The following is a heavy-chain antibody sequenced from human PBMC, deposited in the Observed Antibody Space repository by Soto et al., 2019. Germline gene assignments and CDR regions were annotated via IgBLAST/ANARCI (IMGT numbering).Heavy chain of an antibody. D-gene: IGHD1-20*01. J-gene: IGHJ5*02. CDR1: GFTFSSYS. CDR2: ISSSSSTI. V-gene: IGHV3-48*01. Sequence: PGGSLRLSCAASGFTFSSYSMNWVRQAPGKGLEWVSYISSSSSTIYYADSVKGRFTISRDNAKNSLYLQMNSLRAEDTAVYYCARAAVKFGIWFDPWGQGNLVTVSS. CDR3: ARAAVKFGIWFDP.